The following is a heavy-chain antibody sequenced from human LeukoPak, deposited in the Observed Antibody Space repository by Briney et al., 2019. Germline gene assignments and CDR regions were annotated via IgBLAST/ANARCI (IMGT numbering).Heavy chain of an antibody. J-gene: IGHJ6*03. CDR3: ARNIAVAGRGDYMDV. Sequence: PSETLSLTCTVSGGSIISSRYYGGWIRQPPGKGLEWIGSLYYSGNTYYNPSLKSRVTISVDTSKNQFSLKLSSVTAADTAVYYCARNIAVAGRGDYMDVWGKGTTVTISS. V-gene: IGHV4-39*01. CDR2: LYYSGNT. D-gene: IGHD6-19*01. CDR1: GGSIISSRYY.